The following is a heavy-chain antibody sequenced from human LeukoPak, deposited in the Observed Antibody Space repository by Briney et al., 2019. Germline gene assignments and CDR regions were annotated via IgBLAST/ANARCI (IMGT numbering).Heavy chain of an antibody. Sequence: GGSLRLSCAASGFTFSSYWMSRVRQAPGKGLEWVANIKQDGSEKYYVDSVKGRFTISRDNAKNSLYLQMNSLRAEDTAVYYCARDRWQQLDNFDYWGQGTLVTVSS. CDR2: IKQDGSEK. J-gene: IGHJ4*02. D-gene: IGHD6-13*01. CDR3: ARDRWQQLDNFDY. V-gene: IGHV3-7*04. CDR1: GFTFSSYW.